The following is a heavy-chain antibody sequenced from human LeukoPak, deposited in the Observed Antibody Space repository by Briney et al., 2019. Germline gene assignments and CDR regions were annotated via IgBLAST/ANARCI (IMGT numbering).Heavy chain of an antibody. V-gene: IGHV3-23*01. J-gene: IGHJ4*02. CDR3: AKAGVTGATVMYYFDY. D-gene: IGHD1-26*01. CDR2: ISGSGGST. CDR1: GFTFSSYA. Sequence: PGGSLRLSCAASGFTFSSYAMSWVRQAPGKGREWVSAISGSGGSTYYADSVKGRFTISRDNSKNTLYLHMDNLRGEDTAVYYCAKAGVTGATVMYYFDYWGQGTLVTVSS.